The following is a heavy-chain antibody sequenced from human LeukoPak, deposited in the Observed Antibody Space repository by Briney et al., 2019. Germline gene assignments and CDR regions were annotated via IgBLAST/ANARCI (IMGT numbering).Heavy chain of an antibody. J-gene: IGHJ6*03. V-gene: IGHV4-34*01. D-gene: IGHD3-3*01. CDR3: ARGGVASYYYYYMDV. Sequence: PSKTLSLTCAVYGGSFSGYYWSWIRQPPGKGLEWIGEINHSGSTNYNPSLKSRVTISVDTSKNQFSLKLSSATAADTAVYYCARGGVASYYYYYMDVWGKGTTVTVSS. CDR1: GGSFSGYY. CDR2: INHSGST.